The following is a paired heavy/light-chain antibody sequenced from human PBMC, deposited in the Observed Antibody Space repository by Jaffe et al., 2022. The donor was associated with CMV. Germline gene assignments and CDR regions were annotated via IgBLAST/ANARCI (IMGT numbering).Heavy chain of an antibody. CDR2: ISGNGDST. V-gene: IGHV3-23*01. Sequence: EVQLLESGGGLVQPGGSLRVSCVGARFTFRSYAMSWVRQAPGKGLEWVSTISGNGDSTYYAGSVKGRFTISRDNSKDTLYLQMNSLRAEDTAVYYCVKVTTVRAFDIWGQGTMVTVS. CDR3: VKVTTVRAFDI. D-gene: IGHD4-17*01. CDR1: RFTFRSYA. J-gene: IGHJ3*02.
Light chain of an antibody. V-gene: IGKV1-17*03. J-gene: IGKJ1*01. Sequence: DIQMTQSPSAMSASVGDRVTITCRASQGISNYLVWFQQKPGKVPERLIYAASSLQSGVSSRFSGSGSGTEFTLTISSLQPEDFATYYCLQHNTYPWTFGQGTKVEIK. CDR2: AAS. CDR1: QGISNY. CDR3: LQHNTYPWT.